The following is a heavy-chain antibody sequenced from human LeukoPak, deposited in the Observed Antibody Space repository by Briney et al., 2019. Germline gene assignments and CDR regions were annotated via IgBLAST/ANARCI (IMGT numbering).Heavy chain of an antibody. J-gene: IGHJ6*03. V-gene: IGHV1-69*06. CDR2: IIPIFGTA. CDR1: GGTFSNYA. Sequence: ASVKVSCKASGGTFSNYAISWVRQAPGQGLEWMGGIIPIFGTANYAQKFRGRVTITADKSTRTAYMELSSLRSEDTAVYYCGSGSYYNSYYYYYMDVWGKGTTVTISS. CDR3: GSGSYYNSYYYYYMDV. D-gene: IGHD3-10*01.